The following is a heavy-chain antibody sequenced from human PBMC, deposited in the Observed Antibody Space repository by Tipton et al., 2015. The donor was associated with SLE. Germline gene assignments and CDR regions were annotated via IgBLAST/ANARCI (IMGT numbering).Heavy chain of an antibody. V-gene: IGHV1-18*01. CDR3: AIVQVGALSPVYFGY. Sequence: QLVQSGAEVKKPGASVKVSCKASGYIFTNYGINWVRQAPGQGLEWMGWISAYNGNTNYAQKVQGRVTMTTDTSTSTAYMELRSLTSDDTGVYSCAIVQVGALSPVYFGYWCPRSLVTVSS. D-gene: IGHD3-16*01. CDR2: ISAYNGNT. CDR1: GYIFTNYG. J-gene: IGHJ4*02.